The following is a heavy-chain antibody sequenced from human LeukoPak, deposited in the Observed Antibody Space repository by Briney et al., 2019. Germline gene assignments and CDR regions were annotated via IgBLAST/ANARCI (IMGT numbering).Heavy chain of an antibody. CDR1: GFTFSSYS. Sequence: GGSLRLSCAASGFTFSSYSMNWVRQAPGKGLEGVSSISSSSSYIYYADSVKGRFTISRDNAKNSLYLQMNSLRAEDTAVYYCARAWDYYDSSGYCYWGQGTLVTVSS. J-gene: IGHJ4*02. V-gene: IGHV3-21*01. CDR2: ISSSSSYI. D-gene: IGHD3-22*01. CDR3: ARAWDYYDSSGYCY.